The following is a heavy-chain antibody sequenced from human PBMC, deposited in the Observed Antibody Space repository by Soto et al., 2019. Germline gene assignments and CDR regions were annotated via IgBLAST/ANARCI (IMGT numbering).Heavy chain of an antibody. D-gene: IGHD2-15*01. CDR2: VFPFFGTP. CDR3: TEWDGYADV. V-gene: IGHV1-69*06. J-gene: IGHJ6*02. CDR1: RDTFSSYG. Sequence: QVQLVQSGAEVKTPGSSVKVSCKASRDTFSSYGIVWVRQAPGQGLEWMGGVFPFFGTPNYAQKFQARLTISADKPSTTAYLQLSSLTPEDTATYYCTEWDGYADVWGQGTTVTVSS.